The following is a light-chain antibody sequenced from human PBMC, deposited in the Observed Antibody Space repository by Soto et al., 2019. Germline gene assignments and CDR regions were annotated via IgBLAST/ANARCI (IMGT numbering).Light chain of an antibody. CDR1: QGLNSY. V-gene: IGKV1-9*01. Sequence: DIQLTQSPSFLSASVGDRVTITCRASQGLNSYLAWYQQKPGKAPKLLIYAASTLQSGVPSRFSGSGSGTEFTLTLSSLQPEDFATYYCQHLNGYPVTFGQGTRLDIK. CDR2: AAS. J-gene: IGKJ5*01. CDR3: QHLNGYPVT.